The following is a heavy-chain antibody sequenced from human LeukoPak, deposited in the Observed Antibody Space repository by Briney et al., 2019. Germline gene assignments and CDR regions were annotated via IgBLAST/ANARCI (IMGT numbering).Heavy chain of an antibody. CDR3: ARDQGRWLVRTFDY. D-gene: IGHD6-19*01. Sequence: SETLSLTCTVSGGSISTSNYYWGWIRQPPGKGLEWIGNIYYSGSTYYNPSLKSRVTISVDTSKNQFSLKLSSVTAADTAVYYCARDQGRWLVRTFDYWGQGTLVTVSS. V-gene: IGHV4-39*07. CDR2: IYYSGST. CDR1: GGSISTSNYY. J-gene: IGHJ4*02.